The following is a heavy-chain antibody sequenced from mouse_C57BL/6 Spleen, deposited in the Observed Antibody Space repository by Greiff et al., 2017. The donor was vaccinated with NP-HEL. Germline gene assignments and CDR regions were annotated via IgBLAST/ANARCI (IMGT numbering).Heavy chain of an antibody. D-gene: IGHD1-1*01. CDR2: INPSTGGT. CDR1: GYSFTGYY. J-gene: IGHJ3*01. CDR3: ARFGGSSYAWFAY. Sequence: EVQLQQSGPELVKPGASVKISCKASGYSFTGYYMNWVKQSPEKSFEWIGEINPSTGGTTYNQKFKAKATLTVDKSSSTAYMQLKSLTSEDSAVYYCARFGGSSYAWFAYWGQGTLVTVSA. V-gene: IGHV1-42*01.